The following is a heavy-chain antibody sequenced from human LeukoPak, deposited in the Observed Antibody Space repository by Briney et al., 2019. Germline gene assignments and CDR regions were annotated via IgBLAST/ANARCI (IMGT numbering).Heavy chain of an antibody. J-gene: IGHJ5*02. Sequence: GGSLRLSCAASGFTLNIYWMSWVRQAPGKGLEWVAVIWYDGSNKYYADSVKGRFTISRDNSKNTLYLQMNSLRAEDTAVYYCARDGDYGDYFNWFDPWGQGTLVTVSS. D-gene: IGHD4-17*01. CDR3: ARDGDYGDYFNWFDP. V-gene: IGHV3-33*08. CDR2: IWYDGSNK. CDR1: GFTLNIYW.